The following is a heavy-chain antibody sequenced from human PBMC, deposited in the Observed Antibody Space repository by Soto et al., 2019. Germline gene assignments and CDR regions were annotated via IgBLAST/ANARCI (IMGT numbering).Heavy chain of an antibody. CDR1: GYMFISYG. V-gene: IGHV1-18*01. D-gene: IGHD3-10*01. CDR3: VRDLDGSGSYYTDY. J-gene: IGHJ4*02. Sequence: QVQLVQSGAEVKKPGASVKVSCKASGYMFISYGINWVRQAPGQGLEWMGWISAYNGNIKYAQNLQGRVTMTTDTSTSTAYMEMRSLGSDDTAVYYCVRDLDGSGSYYTDYWGPGTLVTVSS. CDR2: ISAYNGNI.